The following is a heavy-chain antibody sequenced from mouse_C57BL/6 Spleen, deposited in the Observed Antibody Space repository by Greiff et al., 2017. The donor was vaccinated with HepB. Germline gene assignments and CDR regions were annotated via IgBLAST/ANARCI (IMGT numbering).Heavy chain of an antibody. Sequence: VQLKESGGDLVKPGGSLKLSCAASGFTFSSYGMSWVRQTPDKRLEWVATISSGGSYTYYPDSVKGRFTISRDNAKNTLYLQMSSLKSEDTAMYYCARHEGGFDYWGQGTTLTVSS. V-gene: IGHV5-6*01. J-gene: IGHJ2*01. CDR2: ISSGGSYT. CDR1: GFTFSSYG. CDR3: ARHEGGFDY.